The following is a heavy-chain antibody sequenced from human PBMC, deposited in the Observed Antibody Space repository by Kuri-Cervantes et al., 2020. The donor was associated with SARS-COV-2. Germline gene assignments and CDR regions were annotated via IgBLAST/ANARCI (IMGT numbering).Heavy chain of an antibody. J-gene: IGHJ4*02. CDR3: AKAGKKEGYCSSTSCYLDSDY. V-gene: IGHV4-4*07. CDR2: IYTSGST. Sequence: SETLSLTCTVSGGSISSYYWSWIRQPAGKGLEWIGRIYTSGSTNYNPSLKSRVTMSVDTSKNRFSLKLSSVTAADTAVYYCAKAGKKEGYCSSTSCYLDSDYWGQGTLVTVSS. D-gene: IGHD2-2*01. CDR1: GGSISSYY.